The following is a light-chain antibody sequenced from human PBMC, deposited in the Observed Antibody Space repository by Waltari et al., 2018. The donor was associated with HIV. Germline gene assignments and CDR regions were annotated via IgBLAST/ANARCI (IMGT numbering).Light chain of an antibody. CDR2: LGS. J-gene: IGKJ2*01. Sequence: DIVMTQSPLSLPVTPGEPASIPCRSSPSLLHSNGYNYSDWYLQKPGQSPQPLIYLGSNRASGVPDRFSGSGSGTDFTLKISRVEAEDVGVYYCMQALQTPPHTFGQGTKLEIK. CDR3: MQALQTPPHT. CDR1: PSLLHSNGYNY. V-gene: IGKV2-28*01.